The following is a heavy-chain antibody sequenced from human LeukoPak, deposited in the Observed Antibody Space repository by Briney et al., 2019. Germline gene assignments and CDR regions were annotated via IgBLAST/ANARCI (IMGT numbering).Heavy chain of an antibody. CDR3: ANSGVMEYYGMDV. J-gene: IGHJ6*02. CDR1: GFTFSSYW. CDR2: INSDGSST. V-gene: IGHV3-74*01. Sequence: QSGGSLRLSCAASGFTFSSYWMHWVRQAPGKGLVWVSRINSDGSSTSYADSVKGRFTISRDNAKNTLYLQVNSLRAEDTAVYYCANSGVMEYYGMDVWGQGTTVTVSS. D-gene: IGHD3-16*01.